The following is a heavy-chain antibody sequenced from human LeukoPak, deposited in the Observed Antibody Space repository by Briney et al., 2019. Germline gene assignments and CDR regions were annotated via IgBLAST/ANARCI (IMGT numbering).Heavy chain of an antibody. V-gene: IGHV1-46*01. CDR3: ARSRVGATWAFDI. CDR1: GYTFTSYD. J-gene: IGHJ3*02. Sequence: ASVKVSCKASGYTFTSYDINWVRQATGQGLEWMGIINPSGGGTSYAQKFQGRVTMTRDMSTSTVYMELSSLRSEDTAVYYCARSRVGATWAFDIWGQGTMVTVSS. CDR2: INPSGGGT. D-gene: IGHD1-26*01.